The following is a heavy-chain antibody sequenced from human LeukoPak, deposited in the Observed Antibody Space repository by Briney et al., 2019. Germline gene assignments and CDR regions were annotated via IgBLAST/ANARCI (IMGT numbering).Heavy chain of an antibody. V-gene: IGHV3-21*01. CDR2: ISSSSSSI. D-gene: IGHD5-18*01. Sequence: GGSLRLSCAASGFTFNSYSMNWVRQAPGKGLEWFSSISSSSSSIYYADSVQGRFTISRDNAKNSLYLQMNSLRAEDTAVYYCARASGDIVETATMGSYWGQGTLVTVSS. CDR3: ARASGDIVETATMGSY. J-gene: IGHJ4*02. CDR1: GFTFNSYS.